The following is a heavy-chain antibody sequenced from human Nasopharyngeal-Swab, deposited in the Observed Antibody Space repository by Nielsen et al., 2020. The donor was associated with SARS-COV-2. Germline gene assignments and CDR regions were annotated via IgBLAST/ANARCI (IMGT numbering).Heavy chain of an antibody. V-gene: IGHV3-7*01. CDR1: GFTFSSYW. Sequence: GESLKISCAASGFTFSSYWMSWVRQAPGKGPEWVANIKQDGSEKYYVDSVKGRFTISRDNAKNSLYLQMNSLRAEDTAVYYCARGQVVPAAIRYNWFDPWGQGTLVTVSS. D-gene: IGHD2-2*01. J-gene: IGHJ5*02. CDR3: ARGQVVPAAIRYNWFDP. CDR2: IKQDGSEK.